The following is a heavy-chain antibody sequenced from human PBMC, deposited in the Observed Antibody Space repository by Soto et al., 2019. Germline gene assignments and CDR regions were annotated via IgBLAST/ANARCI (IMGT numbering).Heavy chain of an antibody. CDR1: GFTFSDYY. CDR2: ISSSGSTI. Sequence: QVQLVESGGGLVKPGGSLRLSCAASGFTFSDYYMSWIRQAPGKGLEWVSYISSSGSTIYYADSVKGRFTISRDNAKNSLYLQMNSLRAEDTAVYYCARDRRMITQRSEYPTPNAFDIWGQGTMVTVSS. D-gene: IGHD3-16*01. J-gene: IGHJ3*02. CDR3: ARDRRMITQRSEYPTPNAFDI. V-gene: IGHV3-11*01.